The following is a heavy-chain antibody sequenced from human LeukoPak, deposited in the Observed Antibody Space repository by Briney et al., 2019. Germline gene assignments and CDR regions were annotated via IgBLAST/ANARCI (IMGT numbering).Heavy chain of an antibody. CDR3: ARDGYGGNVDY. J-gene: IGHJ4*02. CDR2: IYYSGST. V-gene: IGHV4-59*01. Sequence: SETLSLTCTVSGGSISSYYWSWIRQPPGKGLEWIGYIYYSGSTNYNPSLTSRVTISVDTSKNQFSLKLSSVTAADTAVYFCARDGYGGNVDYWGPGTLVTVSS. CDR1: GGSISSYY. D-gene: IGHD1-26*01.